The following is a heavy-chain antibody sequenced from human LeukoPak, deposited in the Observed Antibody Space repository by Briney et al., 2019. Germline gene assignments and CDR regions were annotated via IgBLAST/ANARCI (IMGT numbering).Heavy chain of an antibody. CDR2: IIPIFGTA. J-gene: IGHJ5*02. Sequence: GASVKVSCKASGYTFTSYAISWVRQAPGKGLEWMGGIIPIFGTANYAQKFQGRVTITTDESTSTAYMELSSLRSEDTAVYYCARGGYGDTNWFDPWGQGTLVTVSS. CDR3: ARGGYGDTNWFDP. CDR1: GYTFTSYA. D-gene: IGHD4-17*01. V-gene: IGHV1-69*05.